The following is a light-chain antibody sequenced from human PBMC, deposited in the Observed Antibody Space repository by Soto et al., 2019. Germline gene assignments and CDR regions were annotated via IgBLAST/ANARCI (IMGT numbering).Light chain of an antibody. J-gene: IGKJ1*01. CDR2: AAS. V-gene: IGKV1-39*01. CDR3: QQSYTNPKT. CDR1: QRITTY. Sequence: IPVTQTPTPLSASLRDRVTITCRASQRITTYLNWYQQKPGKAPKLLIYAASNLQSGVPSRFSGYGSGTDFILTISSLQPEDFATYYCQQSYTNPKTFGQGTKVDI.